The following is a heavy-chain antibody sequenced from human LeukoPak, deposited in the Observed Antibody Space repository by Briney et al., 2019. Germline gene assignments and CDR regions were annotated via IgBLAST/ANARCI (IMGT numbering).Heavy chain of an antibody. CDR3: ARLGFGDSFFDY. V-gene: IGHV3-30*03. CDR1: GFTFSSYG. CDR2: ISYDGNNK. D-gene: IGHD3-10*01. Sequence: GRSLRLSCAASGFTFSSYGMHWVRQAPGKGLEWVAVISYDGNNKYYADSVKGRFTISRDNSKNSLYLQMNSLRAEDTAVYYCARLGFGDSFFDYWGQGTLVTVSS. J-gene: IGHJ4*02.